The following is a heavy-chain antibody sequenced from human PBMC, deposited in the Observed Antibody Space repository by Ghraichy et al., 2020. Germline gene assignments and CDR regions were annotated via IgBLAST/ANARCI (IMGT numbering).Heavy chain of an antibody. J-gene: IGHJ4*02. Sequence: GGSLRLSCAASGFTFSSSAMSWVRQAPGKGLEWVSGISGSGARTYNADSVKGRFTISRDISKDTLYLQMNNLRAEDTAIYYCARDQTSDWYFDSWGQGALVTVSS. V-gene: IGHV3-23*01. CDR3: ARDQTSDWYFDS. CDR1: GFTFSSSA. CDR2: ISGSGART. D-gene: IGHD6-19*01.